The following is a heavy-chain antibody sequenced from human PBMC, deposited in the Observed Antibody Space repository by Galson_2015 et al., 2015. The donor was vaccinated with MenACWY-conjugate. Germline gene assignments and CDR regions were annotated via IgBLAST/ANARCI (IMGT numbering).Heavy chain of an antibody. CDR1: KFTFRSYA. V-gene: IGHV3-64D*06. CDR3: VKDHYMDV. J-gene: IGHJ6*03. CDR2: ISDNGGTT. Sequence: SLRLSCAASKFTFRSYAMHWVRQAPGKGLEFVSGISDNGGTTDYADSVKGRFTISRDNSKNTLGLQMSSLRAEDTAVYYCVKDHYMDVWGKGTTVTVSS.